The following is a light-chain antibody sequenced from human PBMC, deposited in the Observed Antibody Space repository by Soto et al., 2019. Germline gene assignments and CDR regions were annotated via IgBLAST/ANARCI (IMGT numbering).Light chain of an antibody. CDR3: CSYAGSGTNV. CDR2: DVS. Sequence: QSALTQPASLSGSPGQSITISCTGTSSDIGGSKYVSWYQQHPGKAPKVIIFDVSERPSGVSNRFSGSKSGNTASLTISGLQAEDEADYYCCSYAGSGTNVFGTGTKLTVL. V-gene: IGLV2-14*03. J-gene: IGLJ1*01. CDR1: SSDIGGSKY.